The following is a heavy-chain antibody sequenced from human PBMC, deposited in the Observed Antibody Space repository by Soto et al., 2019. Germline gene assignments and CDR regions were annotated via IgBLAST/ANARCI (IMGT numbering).Heavy chain of an antibody. CDR2: ISYDGSNK. Sequence: GGSLRLSCAASGFTFSSYAMHWVRQAPGKGLEWVAVISYDGSNKYYADSVKGRFTISRDNSKNTLYLQMNSLRAEDTAVYYCARDTEQLVVYYYYGMDVWGQGTTVTVSS. CDR1: GFTFSSYA. J-gene: IGHJ6*02. CDR3: ARDTEQLVVYYYYGMDV. D-gene: IGHD6-13*01. V-gene: IGHV3-30-3*01.